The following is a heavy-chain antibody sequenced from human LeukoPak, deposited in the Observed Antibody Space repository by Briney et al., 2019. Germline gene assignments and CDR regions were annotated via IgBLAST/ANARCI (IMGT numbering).Heavy chain of an antibody. CDR1: GYIFPNYD. D-gene: IGHD7-27*01. J-gene: IGHJ4*02. V-gene: IGHV1-8*01. CDR2: MNPKTGNT. CDR3: ARGPPNWGYDY. Sequence: ASVKVSCKASGYIFPNYDINWVRQATGQGLEWMGWMNPKTGNTGYAQKFQDRVTMTRNTSISTAYMELSSLRSDDTAVYYCARGPPNWGYDYWGPGTLVTVSS.